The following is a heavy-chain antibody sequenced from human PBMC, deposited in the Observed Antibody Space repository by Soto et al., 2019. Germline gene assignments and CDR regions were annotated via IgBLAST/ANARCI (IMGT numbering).Heavy chain of an antibody. CDR1: GGTFSSYA. D-gene: IGHD6-13*01. V-gene: IGHV1-69*01. J-gene: IGHJ2*01. CDR2: IIPIFGTA. Sequence: QVQLVQSGAEVKKPGSSVKVSCKASGGTFSSYAISWVRQAPGQGLEWMGGIIPIFGTANYAQKFQGRVTITADESTSKAYMELSSLRSEDTAVYYCARPAGYSSSRYWYFDLWGRGTLVTVSS. CDR3: ARPAGYSSSRYWYFDL.